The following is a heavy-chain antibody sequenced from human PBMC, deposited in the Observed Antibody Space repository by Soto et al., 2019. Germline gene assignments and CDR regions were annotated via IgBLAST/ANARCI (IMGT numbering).Heavy chain of an antibody. CDR1: GFTFSSYA. J-gene: IGHJ4*02. CDR3: AKDHYYGSGWDVDY. D-gene: IGHD3-10*01. Sequence: EVQLLESGGGLVQPGGSLRLSCAASGFTFSSYAMSWVRQAPGKGLEWVSAISGSGGSTYYADSVKGRFTISRDNSKNTLYLQMNGRRDEDTAVYYCAKDHYYGSGWDVDYWGQGNLVTVSS. CDR2: ISGSGGST. V-gene: IGHV3-23*01.